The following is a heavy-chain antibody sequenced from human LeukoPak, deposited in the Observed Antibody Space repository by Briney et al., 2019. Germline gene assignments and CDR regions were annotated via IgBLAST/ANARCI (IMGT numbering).Heavy chain of an antibody. Sequence: GGSLRLSCAASGFTFSDYYMSWIRQAPGKGLEWVSYISTSSSYTNYADSVKGRFTISRDNAKKSLYLQMNSLRTEDTAVYYCARGGGSTTIAYWGQGTLVTVSS. V-gene: IGHV3-11*05. CDR1: GFTFSDYY. D-gene: IGHD2-15*01. CDR3: ARGGGSTTIAY. J-gene: IGHJ4*02. CDR2: ISTSSSYT.